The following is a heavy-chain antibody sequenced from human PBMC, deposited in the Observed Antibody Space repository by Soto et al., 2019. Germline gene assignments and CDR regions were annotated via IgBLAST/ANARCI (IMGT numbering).Heavy chain of an antibody. D-gene: IGHD3-22*01. J-gene: IGHJ4*02. CDR3: ARWEVVTGLDY. Sequence: PGGSLRLSCAASGFTFSTSEMSWVRQAPGKGLEWVSHISSSGTTTYYADSVKGRFTISRDNANHSLYLQMNSLRVADTAVYYCARWEVVTGLDYWGQGTLVTFSS. CDR2: ISSSGTTT. CDR1: GFTFSTSE. V-gene: IGHV3-48*03.